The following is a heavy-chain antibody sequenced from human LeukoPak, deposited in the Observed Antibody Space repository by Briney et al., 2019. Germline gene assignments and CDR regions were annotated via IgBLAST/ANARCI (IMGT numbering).Heavy chain of an antibody. CDR1: GFTFSSHG. Sequence: PGGTLRLSCAASGFTFSSHGMNWVRQAPGRGLEWVSYISSSGSTIYYADSVKGRFTISRDNAKNSLYLQMNSLRAEDTAVYYCASLSSQLDYWGQGTLVTVSS. CDR3: ASLSSQLDY. D-gene: IGHD2-15*01. CDR2: ISSSGSTI. V-gene: IGHV3-48*04. J-gene: IGHJ4*02.